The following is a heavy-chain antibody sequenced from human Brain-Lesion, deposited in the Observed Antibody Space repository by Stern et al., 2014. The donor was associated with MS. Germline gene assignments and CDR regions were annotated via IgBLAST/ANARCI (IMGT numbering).Heavy chain of an antibody. CDR2: ISWNSGTI. D-gene: IGHD1-14*01. V-gene: IGHV3-9*01. CDR3: ARDITGSSAYFAY. CDR1: GFTFDDYA. Sequence: EVHLVESGGDLVQPGRSLRLPWAAFGFTFDDYAMHWVRQAPGKGLGGVAGISWNSGTIGYADSVKGRFTTSRDNAYSSLYLQMNSLRPEDTALYYCARDITGSSAYFAYWGQGTLVTVSS. J-gene: IGHJ4*02.